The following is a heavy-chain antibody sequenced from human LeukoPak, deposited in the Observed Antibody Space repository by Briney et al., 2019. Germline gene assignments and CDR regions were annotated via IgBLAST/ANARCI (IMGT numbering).Heavy chain of an antibody. CDR3: ARHHSQVVPAAINRLGYFDY. D-gene: IGHD2-2*02. CDR1: GFTFSRYG. CDR2: VWSDGSNK. V-gene: IGHV3-33*01. Sequence: GGSLRLSCAASGFTFSRYGMHWVRQAPGKGLEWVAVVWSDGSNKYYADSVKGRFTISRDNSKNTLYLQMNTLRAEDTAVYYCARHHSQVVPAAINRLGYFDYWGQGTLVTVSS. J-gene: IGHJ4*02.